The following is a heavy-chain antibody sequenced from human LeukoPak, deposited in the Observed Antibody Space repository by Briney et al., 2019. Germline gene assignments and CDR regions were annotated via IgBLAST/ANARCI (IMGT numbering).Heavy chain of an antibody. V-gene: IGHV4-59*08. Sequence: PSETLSLTCTVSGGSISSYYWSWIRQPPGKGLEWIGYIYYSGSTNYNPSLKSRVTISVDTSKNQFSLKLSSVTAADTAVYYCARQGGDILTGYAHGGLGYWGQGTLVTVSS. CDR2: IYYSGST. D-gene: IGHD3-9*01. CDR1: GGSISSYY. CDR3: ARQGGDILTGYAHGGLGY. J-gene: IGHJ4*02.